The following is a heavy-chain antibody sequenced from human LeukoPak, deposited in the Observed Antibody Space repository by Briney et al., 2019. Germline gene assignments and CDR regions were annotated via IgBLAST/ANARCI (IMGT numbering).Heavy chain of an antibody. CDR2: INHSGST. CDR1: GGSFSGYY. J-gene: IGHJ4*02. D-gene: IGHD1-26*01. Sequence: KTSETLSLTCAVYGGSFSGYYWSWIRQPPGKGLEWIGEINHSGSTNYNPSLKSRVTISVDTSKNQFSLKLSSVTAADTAVYYCARYSGSYYRYWGQGTLVTVSS. V-gene: IGHV4-34*01. CDR3: ARYSGSYYRY.